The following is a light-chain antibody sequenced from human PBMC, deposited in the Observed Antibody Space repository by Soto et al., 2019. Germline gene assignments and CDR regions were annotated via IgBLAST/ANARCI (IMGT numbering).Light chain of an antibody. V-gene: IGKV1-9*01. CDR2: GAS. Sequence: IQLTQSPSSLSASVEDRVTITCRASQGISSHLAWYQQRPGKAPVLLIYGASNLQSGVPSRFSGSGSGTAFTLTISSLQLEDFATYYCQQFSGYPLTFGQGTRLEI. CDR3: QQFSGYPLT. J-gene: IGKJ5*01. CDR1: QGISSH.